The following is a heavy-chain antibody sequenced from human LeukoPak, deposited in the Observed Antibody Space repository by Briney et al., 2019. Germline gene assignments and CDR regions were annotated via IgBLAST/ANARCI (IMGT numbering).Heavy chain of an antibody. V-gene: IGHV5-51*01. CDR3: ARYDLGYCSGGSCQNWFDP. CDR1: GYSFTSYW. J-gene: IGHJ5*02. CDR2: IYPGDSDT. Sequence: GESLKISCKGSGYSFTSYWIGWVRQMPGKGLEWMGIIYPGDSDTRYSSSFQGQVTISADKSISTAYLQWSSLKASDTAMYYCARYDLGYCSGGSCQNWFDPWGQGTLVTVSS. D-gene: IGHD2-15*01.